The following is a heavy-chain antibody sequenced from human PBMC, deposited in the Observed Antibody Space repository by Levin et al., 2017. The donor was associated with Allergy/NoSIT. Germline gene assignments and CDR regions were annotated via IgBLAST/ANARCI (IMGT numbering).Heavy chain of an antibody. CDR3: ARGRHSWNY. D-gene: IGHD3-3*01. CDR2: INHSGST. Sequence: SETLSLTCAVYGGSFSGYYWSWIRQPPGKGLEWIGEINHSGSTNYNPSLKSRVTISVDTSKNQFSLKLSSVTAADTAVYYCARGRHSWNYWGQGTLVTVSS. CDR1: GGSFSGYY. J-gene: IGHJ4*02. V-gene: IGHV4-34*01.